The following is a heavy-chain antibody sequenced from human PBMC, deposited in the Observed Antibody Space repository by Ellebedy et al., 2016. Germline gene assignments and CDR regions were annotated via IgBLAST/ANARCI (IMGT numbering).Heavy chain of an antibody. V-gene: IGHV4-59*01. J-gene: IGHJ6*02. Sequence: SETLSLTCTVSGGSISSYYWSWIRQPPGKGLEWIGYIYYSGSTNYNPSLKSRVTISVDTSKNQFSLKLSSVTAADTAVYYCARAPGVVPAAISGMDVWGQGTTVTVSS. D-gene: IGHD2-2*01. CDR3: ARAPGVVPAAISGMDV. CDR1: GGSISSYY. CDR2: IYYSGST.